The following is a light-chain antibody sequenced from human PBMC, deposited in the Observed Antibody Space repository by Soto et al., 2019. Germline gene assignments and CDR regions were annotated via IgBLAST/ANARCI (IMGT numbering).Light chain of an antibody. V-gene: IGLV2-14*01. CDR1: SNDIGGYNY. Sequence: QSVLTQPASVSGSPGQSITISCTGTSNDIGGYNYVSWYQQHPGKAPKLMIYEVSNRPSGVSNRFSGSRSGNTASLTISGLQAEDEADYYCSSYTSSNTVLFGGGTKLTVL. J-gene: IGLJ2*01. CDR3: SSYTSSNTVL. CDR2: EVS.